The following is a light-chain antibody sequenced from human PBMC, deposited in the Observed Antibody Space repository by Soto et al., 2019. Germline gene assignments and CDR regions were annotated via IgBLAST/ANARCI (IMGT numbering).Light chain of an antibody. V-gene: IGKV3-20*01. J-gene: IGKJ4*01. CDR3: QQFDNLIT. CDR2: GAS. Sequence: EIVLTQSPGTLSLSPGERATLSCRASQSVSSSYLAWYQQKPGQAPRLLIYGASSRATGIPDRFSGSGSGTDFPLTISRLEPEDFAVYYCQQFDNLITFGGGTKVEIK. CDR1: QSVSSSY.